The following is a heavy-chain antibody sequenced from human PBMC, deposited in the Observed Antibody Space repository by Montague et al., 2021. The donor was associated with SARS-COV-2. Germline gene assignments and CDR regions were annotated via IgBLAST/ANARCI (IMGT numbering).Heavy chain of an antibody. D-gene: IGHD1-14*01. CDR2: IKQDGSEK. V-gene: IGHV3-7*01. CDR1: GFTFSSYW. Sequence: SLRLSCAASGFTFSSYWMSWVRQAQGKGLEWVANIKQDGSEKYYVDSVKGRFTISRDNAKNSLYLQMNSLRAEDAAVYYRARGPGVPDYWGQGTLVTVSS. CDR3: ARGPGVPDY. J-gene: IGHJ4*02.